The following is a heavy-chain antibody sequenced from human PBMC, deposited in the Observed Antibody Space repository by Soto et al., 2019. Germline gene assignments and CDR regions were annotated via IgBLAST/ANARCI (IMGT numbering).Heavy chain of an antibody. V-gene: IGHV6-1*01. J-gene: IGHJ4*02. CDR3: ARESDVWFFDS. CDR2: TFYRSTWYN. CDR1: GDSVTSNSAA. Sequence: SQTLSLPCVISGDSVTSNSAAWNWIRQSPSRGLEWLGRTFYRSTWYNEYALSVKSRITIISDIAKNQISLHLKSVSPEDAARYYCARESDVWFFDSWGQGSLVTVSS. D-gene: IGHD3-9*01.